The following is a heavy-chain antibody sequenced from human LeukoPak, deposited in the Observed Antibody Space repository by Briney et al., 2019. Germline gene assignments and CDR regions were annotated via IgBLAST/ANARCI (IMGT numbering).Heavy chain of an antibody. V-gene: IGHV3-48*02. D-gene: IGHD4-17*01. CDR3: AKDPRSGAYTLLPYYFDY. Sequence: GGSLRLSCAASGFTFRSYSMNWVRQAPGKELEWVSYISSSSSTIYNADSVKGRFTISRDNAKNSLYLQMNSLRDEDTAVYYCAKDPRSGAYTLLPYYFDYWGQGSLVTVSS. J-gene: IGHJ4*02. CDR2: ISSSSSTI. CDR1: GFTFRSYS.